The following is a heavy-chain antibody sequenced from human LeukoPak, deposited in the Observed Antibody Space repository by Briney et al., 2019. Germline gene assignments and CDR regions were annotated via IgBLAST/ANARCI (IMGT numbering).Heavy chain of an antibody. Sequence: ASVKVSCKASGYTFTGYYMHWVRQATGQGLEWMGWMNPNSGNTGYAQKFQGRVTITRNTSISTAYMELSSLRSEDTAVYYCARLAVWRTSSRDYYGSGPPMYYYYYMDVWGKGTTVAVSS. CDR3: ARLAVWRTSSRDYYGSGPPMYYYYYMDV. J-gene: IGHJ6*03. CDR1: GYTFTGYY. D-gene: IGHD3-10*01. CDR2: MNPNSGNT. V-gene: IGHV1-8*03.